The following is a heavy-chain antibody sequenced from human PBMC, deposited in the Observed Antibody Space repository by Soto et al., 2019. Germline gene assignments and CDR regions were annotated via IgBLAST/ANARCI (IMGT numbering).Heavy chain of an antibody. CDR3: ARHWGKIVVVPAAMHFDY. CDR1: AGSFCGYY. CDR2: INHNGRT. D-gene: IGHD2-2*01. V-gene: IGHV4-34*01. J-gene: IGHJ4*02. Sequence: PSVTLSLTCAVYAGSFCGYYWSWIRQPPGKGLERIGEINHNGRTNYNPSLKSRVTITVDTSKNQFSLKLSSVTAADTAVYYCARHWGKIVVVPAAMHFDYWGQGTLVTVSS.